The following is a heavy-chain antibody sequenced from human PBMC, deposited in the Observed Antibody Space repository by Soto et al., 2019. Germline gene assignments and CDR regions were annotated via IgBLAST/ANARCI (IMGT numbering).Heavy chain of an antibody. CDR3: ARGSNSGYDLYYMDV. J-gene: IGHJ6*03. D-gene: IGHD5-12*01. CDR1: GGSFSGYY. CDR2: INHSGST. V-gene: IGHV4-34*01. Sequence: SETLSLTCAVYGGSFSGYYWSWIRQPPGKGLEWIGEINHSGSTNYNPSLKSRVTISVDTSKNQFSLKLSSVTAADTDVYYCARGSNSGYDLYYMDVWGKGTTVT.